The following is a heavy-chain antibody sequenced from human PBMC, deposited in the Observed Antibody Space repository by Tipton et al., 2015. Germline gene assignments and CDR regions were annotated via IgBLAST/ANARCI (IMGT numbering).Heavy chain of an antibody. Sequence: TLSLTCTVSGDSISSYYWSWIRQPPGKGLEWIGYIYYSGSTNYNPSLKSRVTISVDTSKNQFSLKLSSVTAADTAVYYCARGTFWSGYPYYYYGMDVWGQGTTVTASS. CDR1: GDSISSYY. CDR2: IYYSGST. CDR3: ARGTFWSGYPYYYYGMDV. V-gene: IGHV4-59*01. J-gene: IGHJ6*02. D-gene: IGHD3-3*01.